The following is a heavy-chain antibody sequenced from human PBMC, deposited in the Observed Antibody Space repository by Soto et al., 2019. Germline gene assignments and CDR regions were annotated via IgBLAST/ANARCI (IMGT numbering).Heavy chain of an antibody. CDR3: ARRQLAVAVSPWFDP. J-gene: IGHJ5*02. CDR1: GLSITDSEMG. CDR2: IDSSGEK. V-gene: IGHV2-26*01. Sequence: QVTLKESGPVLVKPTETLTLRCTVSGLSITDSEMGVSWIRQPPGQPLEWLAHIDSSGEKSYRTFLKSRLAISKDTSKSQIVITMPSMDPADTATYYCARRQLAVAVSPWFDPWGQGIPVTVSS. D-gene: IGHD6-13*01.